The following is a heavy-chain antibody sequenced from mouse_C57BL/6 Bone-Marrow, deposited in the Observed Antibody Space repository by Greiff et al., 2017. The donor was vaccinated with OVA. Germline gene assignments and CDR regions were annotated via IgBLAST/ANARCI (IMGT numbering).Heavy chain of an antibody. CDR2: IYPRSGNT. CDR3: AGEGRCDNYFAY. V-gene: IGHV1-81*01. CDR1: GYTFTSYG. J-gene: IGHJ3*01. D-gene: IGHD1-3*01. Sequence: QVQLQQSGAELARPGASVKLSCKASGYTFTSYGISWVKQRTGQGLEWIGEIYPRSGNTYYNEKFKGKATLTADKSSSTAYMELRSLTSEDSAVYFCAGEGRCDNYFAYWGQGTLVTVSA.